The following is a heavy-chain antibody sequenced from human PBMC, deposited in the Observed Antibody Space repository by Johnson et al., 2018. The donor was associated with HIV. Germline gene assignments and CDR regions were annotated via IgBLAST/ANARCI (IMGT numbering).Heavy chain of an antibody. Sequence: QVQLVESGGGVVQPGGSLRLSCAASGFNFSDYGMQWVRQAPGKGLEWVAVISYDGSNKYYADSVKGRFTISRDNSKNTLYLQMNSLRAEDTAVYYCARDEPYNLNAFDIWGQGTMVTVSS. CDR1: GFNFSDYG. CDR2: ISYDGSNK. J-gene: IGHJ3*02. D-gene: IGHD5-24*01. CDR3: ARDEPYNLNAFDI. V-gene: IGHV3-30-3*01.